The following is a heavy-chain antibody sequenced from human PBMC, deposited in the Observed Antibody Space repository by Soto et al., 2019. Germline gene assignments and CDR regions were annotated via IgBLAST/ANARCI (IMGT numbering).Heavy chain of an antibody. CDR3: AKNSESSGLEDAFDI. J-gene: IGHJ3*02. CDR2: ISGSGIST. Sequence: SLRPSRAAPGFTFSSYSLSWVRPAPGKGLEWVSGISGSGISTYYADSVKGRFTISRDNSKNTLYLQMNSLRAEDTAVYYCAKNSESSGLEDAFDIWGQGTMVTVSS. CDR1: GFTFSSYS. D-gene: IGHD3-22*01. V-gene: IGHV3-23*01.